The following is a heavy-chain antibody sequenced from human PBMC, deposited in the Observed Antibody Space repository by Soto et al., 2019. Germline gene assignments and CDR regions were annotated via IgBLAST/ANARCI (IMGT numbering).Heavy chain of an antibody. CDR3: ARGPPIATAPTSFYNWFDP. J-gene: IGHJ5*02. Sequence: SETLSLTCDVSGDSVSRGFYWGWIRQPPGKGLEWIGSIYRSGNTYYNPSLKSRVTISVGGSKNQFSLKLHSVTAADTAVYYCARGPPIATAPTSFYNWFDPWGQGTLVTVSS. CDR1: GDSVSRGFY. CDR2: IYRSGNT. V-gene: IGHV4-38-2*01. D-gene: IGHD1-1*01.